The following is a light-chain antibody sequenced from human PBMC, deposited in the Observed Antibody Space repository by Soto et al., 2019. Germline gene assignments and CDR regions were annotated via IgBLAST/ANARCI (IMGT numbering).Light chain of an antibody. CDR2: EVS. CDR3: SSYTSSSTPYV. J-gene: IGLJ1*01. V-gene: IGLV2-14*02. CDR1: SSALGSYRL. Sequence: QSALTQPASVSGSPGQSITISCTGSSSALGSYRLVSWYQHHPGKVPKLIIYEVSNRPSGVSNRFSGSKSGNTASLTISGLQAEDEADYYCSSYTSSSTPYVFGTGTKLTVL.